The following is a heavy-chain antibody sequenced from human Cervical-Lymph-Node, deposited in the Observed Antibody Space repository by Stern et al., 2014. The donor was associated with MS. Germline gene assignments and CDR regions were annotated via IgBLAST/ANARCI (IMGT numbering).Heavy chain of an antibody. Sequence: HVTLRESGPALVKPTQTLTLTCTFSGFSLTTTGMCVTWIRQPPGKGLEWLALIDWDGDKYYSTSLRTRLTISQDTSKSQVVLTMTNMDPVDTATYFCARTPGQTNTWGLDYWGQGALVTVSS. V-gene: IGHV2-70*01. CDR1: GFSLTTTGMC. J-gene: IGHJ4*02. CDR3: ARTPGQTNTWGLDY. D-gene: IGHD7-27*01. CDR2: IDWDGDK.